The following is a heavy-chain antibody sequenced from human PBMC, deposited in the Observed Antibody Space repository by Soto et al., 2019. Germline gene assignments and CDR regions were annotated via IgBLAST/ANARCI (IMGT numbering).Heavy chain of an antibody. Sequence: QVQLVESGGGVVQPGRSLRLSCAASGFTFSSYGMHWVRQAPGKGLEWVALIWYDGTNKYYADSVKGRFTISRDNSKNTLYLQMNSLRAEDTAVYYCARTKAVAAKTHYYFDYWGQGTLVTVSS. CDR1: GFTFSSYG. V-gene: IGHV3-33*01. CDR2: IWYDGTNK. CDR3: ARTKAVAAKTHYYFDY. J-gene: IGHJ4*02. D-gene: IGHD6-19*01.